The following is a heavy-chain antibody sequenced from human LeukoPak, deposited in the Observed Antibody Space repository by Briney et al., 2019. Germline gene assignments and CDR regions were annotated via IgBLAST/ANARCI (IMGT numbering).Heavy chain of an antibody. CDR3: ARDGLWIQNAFDI. CDR2: VHYSGST. Sequence: SETLSLTCTVSGGSISSSSYYWGWTRQPPGKGLEWIGSVHYSGSTYYNPSLKSRLTISVDTSKNEFSLKLSSVTAADTAVYYCARDGLWIQNAFDIWGQGTMVTVSS. J-gene: IGHJ3*02. V-gene: IGHV4-39*07. D-gene: IGHD5-18*01. CDR1: GGSISSSSYY.